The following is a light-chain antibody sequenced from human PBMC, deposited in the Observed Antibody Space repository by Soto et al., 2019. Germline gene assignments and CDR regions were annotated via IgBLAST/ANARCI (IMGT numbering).Light chain of an antibody. Sequence: EIVLTQSPGTLSLSPGERATLSCRASQSVSSTYLAWYQQKPGQAPRLLIYGASSRATGIPDRFSGSGSGTDFTLTISRLEPEDFAVYYCQQYGSSPPFTFGP. J-gene: IGKJ3*01. CDR1: QSVSSTY. CDR3: QQYGSSPPFT. V-gene: IGKV3-20*01. CDR2: GAS.